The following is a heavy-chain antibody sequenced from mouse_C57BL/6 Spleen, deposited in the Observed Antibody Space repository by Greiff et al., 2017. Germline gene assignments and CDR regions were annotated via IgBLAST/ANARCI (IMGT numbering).Heavy chain of an antibody. V-gene: IGHV1-69*01. CDR2: IDPSDSYT. J-gene: IGHJ3*01. D-gene: IGHD1-1*01. CDR3: ARRNYGSSQAWFAY. Sequence: VQLQQSGAELVMPGASVKLSCKASGYTFTSYWMHWVKQRPGQGLEWIGEIDPSDSYTNYNQKFKGKSTLTVDKSSSTAYMQLSSLTSEDSAVYYCARRNYGSSQAWFAYWGQGTLVTVSA. CDR1: GYTFTSYW.